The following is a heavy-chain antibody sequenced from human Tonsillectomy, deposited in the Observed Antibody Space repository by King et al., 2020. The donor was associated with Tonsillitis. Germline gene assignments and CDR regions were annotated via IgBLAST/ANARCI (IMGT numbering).Heavy chain of an antibody. D-gene: IGHD6-19*01. CDR1: GEPFNGYF. V-gene: IGHV4-34*01. CDR3: AGQWLAEVSFGP. CDR2: INHRGVT. J-gene: IGHJ5*02. Sequence: VQLQQWGAGLLKPSETLSLTCVVYGEPFNGYFWSWIRQSPGKGLEWIGDINHRGVTTYNPSLRGRLAMSVDTSKNHFSLKLNSVTAADTAVYYCAGQWLAEVSFGPWGQGTPVTVSS.